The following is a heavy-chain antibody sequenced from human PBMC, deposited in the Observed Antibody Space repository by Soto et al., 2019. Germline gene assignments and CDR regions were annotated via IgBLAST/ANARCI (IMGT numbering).Heavy chain of an antibody. CDR2: MNSDGSTI. CDR3: ASQRSYRY. V-gene: IGHV3-74*01. D-gene: IGHD1-1*01. CDR1: GFTFRASW. J-gene: IGHJ4*02. Sequence: PGGCLRLSCAASGFTFRASWMHWVRQAPGQGLVWVARMNSDGSTISYPDSVKGRFTISRDNAKNTLFLQMNSLRVEDTALYYCASQRSYRYWGQGTLFTVSS.